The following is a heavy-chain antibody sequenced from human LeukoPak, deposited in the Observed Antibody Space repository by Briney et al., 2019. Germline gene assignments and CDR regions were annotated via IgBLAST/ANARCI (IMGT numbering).Heavy chain of an antibody. V-gene: IGHV4-31*03. CDR2: IYYSGST. Sequence: PSETLSLTCTVSGGSISSGGYYWSWLRQHPGRGLEWIGYIYYSGSTYYNPSLKSRVTISVDTSKNQFSLKLSSVTAADTAVYYCARDPMTTAVGYYYGMDVWGKGTTVTVSS. J-gene: IGHJ6*04. CDR3: ARDPMTTAVGYYYGMDV. CDR1: GGSISSGGYY. D-gene: IGHD4-17*01.